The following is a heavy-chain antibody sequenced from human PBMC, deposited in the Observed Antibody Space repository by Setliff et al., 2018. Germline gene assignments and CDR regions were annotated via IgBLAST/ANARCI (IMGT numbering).Heavy chain of an antibody. CDR2: ISTYNGDT. D-gene: IGHD3-9*01. J-gene: IGHJ3*02. CDR1: GYIFSDHY. Sequence: ASVKVSCKASGYIFSDHYMHWVRQAPGQGLEWMGWISTYNGDTDYAQKLQGRVTMTTDTSTSTAYMELRSLRSDDTAVYYCARGDYDILTGYAQDDALGADAFDIWGQGTMVTVSS. CDR3: ARGDYDILTGYAQDDALGADAFDI. V-gene: IGHV1-18*04.